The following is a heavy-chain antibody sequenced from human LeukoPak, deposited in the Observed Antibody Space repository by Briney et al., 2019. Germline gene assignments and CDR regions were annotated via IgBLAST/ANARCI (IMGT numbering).Heavy chain of an antibody. CDR2: IWANGNDE. CDR3: ARDGDTAIRGVNFDS. V-gene: IGHV3-33*01. J-gene: IGHJ4*02. D-gene: IGHD3-10*01. Sequence: PGRSLRLSCAASAFTFSYYGMHWVRQAPGKGLEWVAVIWANGNDEYYADSVKGRFTISRDNSKNTLYLLMNSLVTEDTAVYYCARDGDTAIRGVNFDSWGQGTLVTVSS. CDR1: AFTFSYYG.